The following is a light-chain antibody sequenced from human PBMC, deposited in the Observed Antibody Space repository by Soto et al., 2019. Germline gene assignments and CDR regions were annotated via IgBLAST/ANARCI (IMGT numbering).Light chain of an antibody. J-gene: IGLJ3*02. CDR3: SSYTSSGTWV. V-gene: IGLV2-14*01. Sequence: QSALTQPASVSGSPGQSITISCTGTSSDICGYNYVSWYQQFPGKAPKLMISEVNNRPSGVSSRFSGSRSGNTASLTISGVQAEDEAAYYCSSYTSSGTWVFGGGTKVTVL. CDR1: SSDICGYNY. CDR2: EVN.